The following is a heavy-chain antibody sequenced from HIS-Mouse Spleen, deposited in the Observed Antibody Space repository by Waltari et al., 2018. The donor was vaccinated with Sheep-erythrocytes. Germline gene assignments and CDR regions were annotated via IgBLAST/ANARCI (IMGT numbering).Heavy chain of an antibody. V-gene: IGHV4-34*01. CDR1: GGSFSGYY. CDR2: INHSGST. Sequence: QVQLQQWGAGLLKPSETLSLTCAVYGGSFSGYYWSWIRQPPGKGLEWIGEINHSGSTNNNPSLKSRVTISVDTSKNQFSRKLSSVTAADTAVYYCARVLTISDAFDIWGQGTMVTVSS. D-gene: IGHD4-4*01. J-gene: IGHJ3*02. CDR3: ARVLTISDAFDI.